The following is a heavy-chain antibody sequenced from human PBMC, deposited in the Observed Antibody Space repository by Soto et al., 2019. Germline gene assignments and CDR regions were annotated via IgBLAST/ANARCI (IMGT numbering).Heavy chain of an antibody. Sequence: SETLSLTCAVYGGSFSGYYWSWIRQPPGKGLEWIGEINHSGSTNYNPSLKSRVTISVDTSKNQFSLKLSSVTAADTAVYYCARGMMNYCSGGSCYSVAWFDPWGQGTLVTVSS. CDR2: INHSGST. J-gene: IGHJ5*02. CDR1: GGSFSGYY. D-gene: IGHD2-15*01. V-gene: IGHV4-34*01. CDR3: ARGMMNYCSGGSCYSVAWFDP.